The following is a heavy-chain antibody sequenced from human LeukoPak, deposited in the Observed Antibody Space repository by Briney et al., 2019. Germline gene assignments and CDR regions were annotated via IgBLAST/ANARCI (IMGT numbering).Heavy chain of an antibody. CDR3: ARSLWVRIRGVDY. Sequence: ASVKVSCKASGYTFTSYGISWVRQAPGQGLEWMGWISAYNGNTNYAQKLQGRVTITRDTSASTAYMELSSLRSEDTAVYYCARSLWVRIRGVDYWGQGTLVTVSS. V-gene: IGHV1-18*01. D-gene: IGHD1-26*01. CDR2: ISAYNGNT. CDR1: GYTFTSYG. J-gene: IGHJ4*02.